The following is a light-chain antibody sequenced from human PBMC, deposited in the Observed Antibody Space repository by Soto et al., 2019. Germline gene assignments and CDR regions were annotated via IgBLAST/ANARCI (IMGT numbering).Light chain of an antibody. J-gene: IGKJ5*01. V-gene: IGKV3-20*01. Sequence: EIVLTQSPGTLSLSPGERATLSCRASQSVSSSYLAWYQQKPGQAPRLLIYGASSRATGIPDRFSGSGSGTAFTLTISRLEPEDFAVYDCQQYGSSPTITFGQGTRLEIK. CDR1: QSVSSSY. CDR3: QQYGSSPTIT. CDR2: GAS.